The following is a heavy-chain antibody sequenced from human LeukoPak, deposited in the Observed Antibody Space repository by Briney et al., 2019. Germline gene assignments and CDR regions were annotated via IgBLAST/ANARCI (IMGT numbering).Heavy chain of an antibody. CDR3: ARWVRGRYSGSYYPDY. Sequence: ASVKLSCKASGYTFTSYGISWVRQAPGQGREWLGWISAYNGNTNYAQKLQGRVTITTDTSPSTAYMELRSLTADDTAVYYCARWVRGRYSGSYYPDYWGQGTLVTVSS. CDR2: ISAYNGNT. CDR1: GYTFTSYG. D-gene: IGHD1-26*01. V-gene: IGHV1-18*01. J-gene: IGHJ4*02.